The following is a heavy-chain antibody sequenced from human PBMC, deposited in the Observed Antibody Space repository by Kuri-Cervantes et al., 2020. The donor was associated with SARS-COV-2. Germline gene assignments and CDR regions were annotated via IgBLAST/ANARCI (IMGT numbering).Heavy chain of an antibody. V-gene: IGHV3-30*02. CDR2: IRYDGSNK. CDR3: ARSLAITTTTPGYFQH. CDR1: GFTFSSYG. D-gene: IGHD3-16*02. J-gene: IGHJ1*01. Sequence: GESLKISCAASGFTFSSYGMHWVRQAPGKGLEWVAFIRYDGSNKYYADSVKGRFTISRDNSKNTLYLQMGSLRAEDMAVYYCARSLAITTTTPGYFQHWGQGTLVTVSS.